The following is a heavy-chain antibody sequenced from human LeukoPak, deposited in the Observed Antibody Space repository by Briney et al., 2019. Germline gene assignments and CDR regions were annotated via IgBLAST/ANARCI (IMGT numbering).Heavy chain of an antibody. CDR1: GWTVSGYY. CDR3: ARGLGYFEN. V-gene: IGHV4-34*01. J-gene: IGHJ4*02. Sequence: PSETLSLTCAVYGWTVSGYYWSWIRQPPGKGLEWIGEINHSGSTNYNPSLKSRVTISVDTSKNQFSLKLSSVTAADTAVYYCARGLGYFENWGQGTLVTVSS. D-gene: IGHD3-10*01. CDR2: INHSGST.